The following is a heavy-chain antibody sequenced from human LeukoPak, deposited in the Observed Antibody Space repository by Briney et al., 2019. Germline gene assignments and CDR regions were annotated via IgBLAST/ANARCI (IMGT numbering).Heavy chain of an antibody. Sequence: GGSLRLSCAASGFTFSSYSMNWVRQAPGKGLEWVSHIGRGIIYADSVKGRFTISRDNAKNSVYLQLNSLRAEDTAVYYCARETPRRGETRDGYRWGQGTLVTVSS. J-gene: IGHJ4*02. CDR2: IGRGII. V-gene: IGHV3-48*04. D-gene: IGHD5-24*01. CDR3: ARETPRRGETRDGYR. CDR1: GFTFSSYS.